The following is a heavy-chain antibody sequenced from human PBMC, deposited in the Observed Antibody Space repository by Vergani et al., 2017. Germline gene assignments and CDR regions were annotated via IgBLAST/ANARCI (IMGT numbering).Heavy chain of an antibody. V-gene: IGHV3-30-3*01. CDR3: ARDFDTTFGGVRDP. D-gene: IGHD3-16*01. CDR1: GFTFSSYA. CDR2: ISYDGSNK. J-gene: IGHJ5*02. Sequence: QVQLVESGGGVVQPGRSLRLSCAASGFTFSSYAMHWVRQAPGKGLEWVAVISYDGSNKYYADSVKGRFTISRDNSKNTLYLQMNSLRAEDTAVYYCARDFDTTFGGVRDPWGQGTLVTVSS.